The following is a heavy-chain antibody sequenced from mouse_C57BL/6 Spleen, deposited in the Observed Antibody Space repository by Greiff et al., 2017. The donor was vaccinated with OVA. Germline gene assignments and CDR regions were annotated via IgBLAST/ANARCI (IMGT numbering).Heavy chain of an antibody. CDR3: ARNEDDYYGSSDWYFDG. J-gene: IGHJ1*03. Sequence: QVHVKQSGAELVKPGASVKLSCKASGYTFTEYTIHWVKQRSGQGLEWIGWVYPGSGSKKYNKELEDKETVTARKSSRTDYMEISRLTSEDCAVYFWARNEDDYYGSSDWYFDGWGTVTTVTVSS. CDR2: VYPGSGSK. D-gene: IGHD1-1*01. CDR1: GYTFTEYT. V-gene: IGHV1-62-2*01.